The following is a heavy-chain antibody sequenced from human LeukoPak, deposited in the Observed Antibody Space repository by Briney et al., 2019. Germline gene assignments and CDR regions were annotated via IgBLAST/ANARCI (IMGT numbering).Heavy chain of an antibody. J-gene: IGHJ5*02. Sequence: PSETLSLTWNVYGGSISSYYWSWIRQTAGKGLEWIGRIYTDGDTDYNPSLKSRVTISVDKSRNQLFLNLNSVTAADTAVYYCATSAAVGGVKWFDPWGQGTLVTVSS. V-gene: IGHV4-4*07. CDR2: IYTDGDT. D-gene: IGHD6-19*01. CDR3: ATSAAVGGVKWFDP. CDR1: GGSISSYY.